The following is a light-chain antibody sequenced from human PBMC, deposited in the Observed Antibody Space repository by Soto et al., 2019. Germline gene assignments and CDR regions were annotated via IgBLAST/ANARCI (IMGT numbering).Light chain of an antibody. CDR3: QQRYNLPQT. CDR2: DAS. J-gene: IGKJ1*01. CDR1: QSVSRT. Sequence: EVVLTQSPATLSLSPGERANLSCRTSQSVSRTLAWYQQKSGQAPRLLIYDASNRATGIPTRFSGSGSGTDFNLTISSLEPEDCAVYYWQQRYNLPQTFGQGTKVEIK. V-gene: IGKV3-11*01.